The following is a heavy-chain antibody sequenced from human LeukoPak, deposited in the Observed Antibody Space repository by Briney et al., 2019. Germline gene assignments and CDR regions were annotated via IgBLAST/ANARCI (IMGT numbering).Heavy chain of an antibody. CDR3: ARRSAILGGMDV. V-gene: IGHV5-51*01. CDR2: INPGDSDT. Sequence: GESLKISCKGSGYSFIGYWIGWVRQMPGKGLEWMGIINPGDSDTRYSPTFQGQVTMSADKSISTAYLQWSSLKASDTAMYYCARRSAILGGMDVWGQGTTVTVSS. CDR1: GYSFIGYW. D-gene: IGHD3-3*02. J-gene: IGHJ6*02.